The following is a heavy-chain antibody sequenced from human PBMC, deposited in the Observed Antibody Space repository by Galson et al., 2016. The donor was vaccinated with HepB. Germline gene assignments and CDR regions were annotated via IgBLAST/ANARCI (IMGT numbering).Heavy chain of an antibody. V-gene: IGHV4-39*02. Sequence: TLSLTCTVSGGSISRSTFYWGWIRQSPGKGLEWIGSGYDGGTTHYNPSLKSRLTISVGTSKNQFSLKLSSVTAADTAVYYCAREVAARDGYIFWDQGTLVTVSS. CDR3: AREVAARDGYIF. CDR1: GGSISRSTFY. J-gene: IGHJ4*02. D-gene: IGHD5-24*01. CDR2: GYDGGTT.